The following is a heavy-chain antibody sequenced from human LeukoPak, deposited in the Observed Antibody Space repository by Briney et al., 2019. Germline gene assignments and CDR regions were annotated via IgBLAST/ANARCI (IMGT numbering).Heavy chain of an antibody. Sequence: ASVKVSCKTSGYTFTSYAMNWVRQAPGQGLEWMGWIIPIFGTANYAQKFQGRVTITADKSTSTAYMELSSLRSEDTAVYYCARDGVSSSSYYPFDYWGQGTLVTVSS. CDR2: IIPIFGTA. D-gene: IGHD6-6*01. J-gene: IGHJ4*02. V-gene: IGHV1-69*06. CDR1: GYTFTSYA. CDR3: ARDGVSSSSYYPFDY.